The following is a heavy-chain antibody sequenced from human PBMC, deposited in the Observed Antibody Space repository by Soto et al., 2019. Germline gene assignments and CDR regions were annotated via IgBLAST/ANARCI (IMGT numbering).Heavy chain of an antibody. CDR2: ISGSGGST. CDR3: AKDHPSRYYYDSSGYYFPGHLDY. D-gene: IGHD3-22*01. J-gene: IGHJ4*02. V-gene: IGHV3-23*01. CDR1: GSTSSSFA. Sequence: GGSLSLSCAASGSTSSSFAMSLVRQAPGRGLEWVSAISGSGGSTYYAECVKSWVTISRDNTKNTRDLEMNSLRAEDTAVYYCAKDHPSRYYYDSSGYYFPGHLDYWGQGTLVTVSS.